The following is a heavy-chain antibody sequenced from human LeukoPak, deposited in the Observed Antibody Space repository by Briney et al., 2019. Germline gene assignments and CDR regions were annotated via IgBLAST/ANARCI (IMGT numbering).Heavy chain of an antibody. Sequence: GGSLRLSCAASGFTFSSYEMNWVRQAPGKGLEWVSYISSSGSTIYYANSVKGRFTISRDNAKNSLYLQMNSLRAEDTAVYYCASLTVEGPVRYWGQGTLVTVSS. J-gene: IGHJ4*02. D-gene: IGHD3-9*01. CDR1: GFTFSSYE. CDR3: ASLTVEGPVRY. V-gene: IGHV3-48*03. CDR2: ISSSGSTI.